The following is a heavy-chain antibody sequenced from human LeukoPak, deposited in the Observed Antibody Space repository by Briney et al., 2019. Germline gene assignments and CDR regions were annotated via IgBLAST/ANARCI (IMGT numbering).Heavy chain of an antibody. CDR2: IIPIFGTA. J-gene: IGHJ4*02. V-gene: IGHV1-69*05. CDR3: AREGGYYYDSSGYYYGY. Sequence: ASVKVSCKASGGTFSSYAISWVRKAPGQGLEWMGGIIPIFGTANYAQKFQGRVTITTDESTSTAYMELSSLKSEDTAVYYCAREGGYYYDSSGYYYGYWGQGTLVTVSS. D-gene: IGHD3-22*01. CDR1: GGTFSSYA.